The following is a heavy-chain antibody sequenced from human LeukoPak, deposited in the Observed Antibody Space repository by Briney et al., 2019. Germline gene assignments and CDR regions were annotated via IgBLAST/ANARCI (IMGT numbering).Heavy chain of an antibody. Sequence: ASVEVSCKASGYTFTSYDINWVRQATGQGLEWMGWMNPNSGNTGYAQKFQGRVTMTRNTSISTAYMELSSLRSEDTAVYYCAVMGATTTRIDYWGQGTLVTVSS. CDR2: MNPNSGNT. CDR1: GYTFTSYD. CDR3: AVMGATTTRIDY. V-gene: IGHV1-8*01. J-gene: IGHJ4*02. D-gene: IGHD1-26*01.